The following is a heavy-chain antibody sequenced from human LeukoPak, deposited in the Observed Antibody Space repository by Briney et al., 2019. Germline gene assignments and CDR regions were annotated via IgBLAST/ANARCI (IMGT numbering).Heavy chain of an antibody. V-gene: IGHV3-7*01. CDR1: GFSFSTYW. J-gene: IGHJ4*02. CDR3: AKIGFPTTVLTPGTVW. Sequence: PGGSLRLSCGASGFSFSTYWMSWVRQAPGKGLEWVANIKQDGTEKYYVDSVKGRFTISRDYARKSLYLQLNSLRAEDTAVYYCAKIGFPTTVLTPGTVWWGQGTLVTVSS. D-gene: IGHD4-23*01. CDR2: IKQDGTEK.